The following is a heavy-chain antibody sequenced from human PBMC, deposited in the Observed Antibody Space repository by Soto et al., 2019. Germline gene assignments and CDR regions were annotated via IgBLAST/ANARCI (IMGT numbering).Heavy chain of an antibody. Sequence: QVQLVQSGAEVKKPGASVKVSCKASGYTFTGYYMHWVRQAPGQGLEWMGWINPNSGGTNYAQKFQGWVTMTRDTSISTAYMELSRLRSDDTAVYYCARDSIAVACPYYYYGMDVWGQGTTVTVSS. J-gene: IGHJ6*02. D-gene: IGHD6-19*01. CDR1: GYTFTGYY. CDR3: ARDSIAVACPYYYYGMDV. V-gene: IGHV1-2*04. CDR2: INPNSGGT.